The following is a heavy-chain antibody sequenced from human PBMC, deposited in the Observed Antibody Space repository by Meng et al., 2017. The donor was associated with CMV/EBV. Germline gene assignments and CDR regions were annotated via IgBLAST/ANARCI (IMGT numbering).Heavy chain of an antibody. D-gene: IGHD2/OR15-2a*01. CDR2: ITTYNGNT. J-gene: IGHJ6*02. Sequence: ASVKVSCKASGYKFNDFGITWVRQAPGQGLEWVGWITTYNGNTEYNQKFRDRVTMTTDTSTSTAYLELRSLRSDDTAVYFCARVFNWNNRRFYAMDVWGQGTTVTVSS. CDR3: ARVFNWNNRRFYAMDV. V-gene: IGHV1-18*01. CDR1: GYKFNDFG.